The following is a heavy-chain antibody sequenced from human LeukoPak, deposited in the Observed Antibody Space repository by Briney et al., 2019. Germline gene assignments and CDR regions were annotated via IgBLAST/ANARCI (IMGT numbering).Heavy chain of an antibody. D-gene: IGHD1-26*01. V-gene: IGHV1-2*02. CDR2: IKPNSGGT. CDR1: GYTFTGYY. CDR3: ARGSIVGATFDYFDY. Sequence: ASVKVSCKASGYTFTGYYIHWVRQAPGQGLEWMGWIKPNSGGTSYAQKFQGRVTMTRDTSVSTAYMELSRLRSDDTAAYYCARGSIVGATFDYFDYWGQGTLVTVSS. J-gene: IGHJ4*02.